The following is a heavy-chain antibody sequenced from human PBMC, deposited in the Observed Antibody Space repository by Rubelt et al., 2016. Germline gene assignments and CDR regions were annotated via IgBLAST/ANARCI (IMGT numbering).Heavy chain of an antibody. CDR1: GGSISSYY. J-gene: IGHJ4*02. CDR2: IYYSGST. V-gene: IGHV4-59*08. Sequence: QVQLQESGPGLVKPSETLSLTCTVSGGSISSYYWSWIRQPPGKGLEWIGYIYYSGSTYYNPSLKSRVTISVDTSKNQFSLKLSSVTAADTAVYYCARRHSSGWYDYWGQGTLVTVSS. D-gene: IGHD6-19*01. CDR3: ARRHSSGWYDY.